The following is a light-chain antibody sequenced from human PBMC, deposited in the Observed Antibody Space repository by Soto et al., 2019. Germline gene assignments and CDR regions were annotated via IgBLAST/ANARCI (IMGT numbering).Light chain of an antibody. J-gene: IGKJ2*01. CDR3: QHYNYWPYT. CDR1: QSLNST. CDR2: GAS. V-gene: IGKV3-15*01. Sequence: ETVLTQSPGTLSLSPGVRATLSCRASQSLNSTFLACYQQKAGQAPRLLIYGASSRAAGVPARFSGSGSGTDFTLTISSLQSEDFAVYYCQHYNYWPYTFGQGTKVDIK.